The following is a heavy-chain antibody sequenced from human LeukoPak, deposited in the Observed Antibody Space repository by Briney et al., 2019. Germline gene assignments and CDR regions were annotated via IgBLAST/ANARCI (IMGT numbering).Heavy chain of an antibody. Sequence: GGSLRLSCAASGFTFSSYDMHWVRHATGKGLEWVSAIGTAGDTYYPGSVKGRFTISRENAKNSLYLQMNSLRAGDTAVYYCARATYYYGSGSYYGFDYWGQGTLVTVSS. CDR3: ARATYYYGSGSYYGFDY. V-gene: IGHV3-13*01. D-gene: IGHD3-10*01. CDR1: GFTFSSYD. CDR2: IGTAGDT. J-gene: IGHJ4*02.